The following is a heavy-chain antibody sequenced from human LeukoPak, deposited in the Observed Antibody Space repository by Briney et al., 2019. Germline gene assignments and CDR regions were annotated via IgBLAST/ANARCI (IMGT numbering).Heavy chain of an antibody. J-gene: IGHJ3*02. CDR3: ARDPYGSGSYYNSAFDI. CDR2: ISSSSSTI. Sequence: GGSLRLSCAASGFTFSSYSMNWVRQAPGKGLEWVSYISSSSSTIYYADSVKGRFTISRDNAKNSLYLQMNSLRAEDTAVYYCARDPYGSGSYYNSAFDIWGQGTMVTVSS. CDR1: GFTFSSYS. D-gene: IGHD3-10*01. V-gene: IGHV3-48*01.